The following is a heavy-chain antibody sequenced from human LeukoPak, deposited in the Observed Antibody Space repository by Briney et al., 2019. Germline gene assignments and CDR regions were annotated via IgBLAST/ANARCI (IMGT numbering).Heavy chain of an antibody. CDR3: ATGRYHGSGSYLNSHDY. CDR2: ISGSGDST. Sequence: ETLSLTCAVSGYSISSGHYWGWIRQPPGKGLEWVSLISGSGDSTYYADSVKGRFTISRDNSKNTLYLQMNSLRAEDTAVYSCATGRYHGSGSYLNSHDYWGQGTLVTVSS. CDR1: GYSISSGH. D-gene: IGHD3-10*01. J-gene: IGHJ4*02. V-gene: IGHV3-23*01.